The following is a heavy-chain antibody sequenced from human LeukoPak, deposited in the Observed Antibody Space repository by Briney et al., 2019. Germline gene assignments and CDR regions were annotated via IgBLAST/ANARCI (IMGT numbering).Heavy chain of an antibody. CDR3: AELGITMIGGV. V-gene: IGHV3-21*01. CDR1: GFSFSSYN. Sequence: GGSLRLSCAASGFSFSSYNMNWVRQTPGKGLEWVSSITSSSTYTFYADSVKGRFTISRDNAKNSLYLQMNSLRAEDTAVYYCAELGITMIGGVWGKGTTVTISS. D-gene: IGHD3-10*02. J-gene: IGHJ6*04. CDR2: ITSSSTYT.